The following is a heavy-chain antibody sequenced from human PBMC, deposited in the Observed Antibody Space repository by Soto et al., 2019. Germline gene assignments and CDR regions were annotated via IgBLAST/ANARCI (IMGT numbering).Heavy chain of an antibody. V-gene: IGHV1-69*08. D-gene: IGHD1-26*01. CDR3: ARGGVGAAGGMDV. CDR2: IIPIFSQT. CDR1: GYNFIIYN. Sequence: QVQLVQSGAEVKKPGSSVKVSCKSSGYNFIIYNITWVRQAPGQGLEWMGRIIPIFSQTNYAQKFQGRVTIKADRSTSTVDMELSGLTSEDTAVYYCARGGVGAAGGMDVWGQGTTVTVSS. J-gene: IGHJ6*02.